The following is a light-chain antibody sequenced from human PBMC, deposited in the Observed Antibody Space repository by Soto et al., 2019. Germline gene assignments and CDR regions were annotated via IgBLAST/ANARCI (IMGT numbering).Light chain of an antibody. CDR2: KAS. V-gene: IGKV1-5*03. CDR3: HQRQYWPPIT. J-gene: IGKJ5*01. Sequence: DIQMTQSPSTLSASVGDRVTITCRASQSISSWLAWYQQKPGKAPKLLIYKASSLESGVPSRFSGSGSGTEFTLTISSLEPEDFAVYYCHQRQYWPPITFGQGTRLEIK. CDR1: QSISSW.